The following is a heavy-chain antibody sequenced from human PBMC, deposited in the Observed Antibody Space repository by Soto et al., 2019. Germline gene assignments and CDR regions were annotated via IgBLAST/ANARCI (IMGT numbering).Heavy chain of an antibody. D-gene: IGHD6-6*01. CDR2: IYFSGST. Sequence: SETLSLTCTVSGDSISRGDYYWSWIRQPPGKGLEWIGYIYFSGSTYYKPSLKSRVTISLDVSKNQFSLKLSSVTAADTAVYYCARDTPNRITARPRNWFDPWGQGTLVTVSS. V-gene: IGHV4-30-4*01. CDR1: GDSISRGDYY. CDR3: ARDTPNRITARPRNWFDP. J-gene: IGHJ5*02.